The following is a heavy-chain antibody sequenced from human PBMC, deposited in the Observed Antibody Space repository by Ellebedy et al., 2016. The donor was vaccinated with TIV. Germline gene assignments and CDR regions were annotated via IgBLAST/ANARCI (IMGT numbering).Heavy chain of an antibody. CDR1: GFTSSPAW. CDR3: TYFTMVRGVICY. Sequence: PGGSLRLSCAASGFTSSPAWMTWVRQAPGKGLEWVGRIKSKTDGGTTDYAAPVYSRFTISRDDSKNTLYLQMNSLKTEDTAVYYCTYFTMVRGVICYWGQGTLVTVSS. J-gene: IGHJ4*02. CDR2: IKSKTDGGTT. V-gene: IGHV3-15*07. D-gene: IGHD3-10*01.